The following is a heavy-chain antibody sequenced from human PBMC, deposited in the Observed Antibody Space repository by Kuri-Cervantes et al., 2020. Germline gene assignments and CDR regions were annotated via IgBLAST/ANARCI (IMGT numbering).Heavy chain of an antibody. CDR3: ASPTWGQIF. V-gene: IGHV3-30-3*01. J-gene: IGHJ4*02. Sequence: GESLKISCTASGFTFSNYNMNWVRQAPGKGLEWVAVIAYDGSDDYYADSVKGRFTISRDNSKNTLYLQMNSLRPEDTAVYYCASPTWGQIFWGQGTLVTVSS. CDR1: GFTFSNYN. CDR2: IAYDGSDD. D-gene: IGHD1-26*01.